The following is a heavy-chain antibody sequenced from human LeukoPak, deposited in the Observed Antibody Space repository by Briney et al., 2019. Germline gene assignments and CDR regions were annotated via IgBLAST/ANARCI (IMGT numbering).Heavy chain of an antibody. V-gene: IGHV4-59*01. D-gene: IGHD2-2*01. CDR2: IYYSGST. CDR3: ARGCSSTSCYVKAFDI. J-gene: IGHJ3*02. Sequence: PSETLSLTCTVSGGSISSYYWSWLRQPPGKGLEWIGYIYYSGSTNYNPSLMSRVTISLPASKNQSPLILTSATSEVPTLPYFARGCSSTSCYVKAFDIWGQGTMVTGSS. CDR1: GGSISSYY.